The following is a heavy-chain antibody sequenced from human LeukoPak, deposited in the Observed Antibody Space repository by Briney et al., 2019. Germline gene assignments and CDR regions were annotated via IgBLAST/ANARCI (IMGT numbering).Heavy chain of an antibody. CDR3: ARGGELLRPADY. CDR1: GFTFSSYW. Sequence: GGSLRLSCAVSGFTFSSYWMSWVRQALGKGLEWVANMNQDGSEKYYVDSVKGRFTISRDNAKNSLYLQMNNLRAEDTAVYYCARGGELLRPADYWGQGTLVTVSS. CDR2: MNQDGSEK. V-gene: IGHV3-7*03. D-gene: IGHD3-22*01. J-gene: IGHJ4*02.